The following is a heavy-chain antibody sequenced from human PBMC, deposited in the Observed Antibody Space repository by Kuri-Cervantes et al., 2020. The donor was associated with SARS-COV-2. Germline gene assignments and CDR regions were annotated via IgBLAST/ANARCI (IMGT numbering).Heavy chain of an antibody. CDR2: ISSSSSTI. CDR3: ARDKGFLEWWDYYYYGMEV. Sequence: GESLKISCAASGFTFSSYSMNWVRQAPGKGLEWVSYISSSSSTIYYADSVKGRFTISRDNAKISLYLQMNSLRAEDTAVYYCARDKGFLEWWDYYYYGMEVWGQGTTVTVSS. CDR1: GFTFSSYS. D-gene: IGHD3-3*01. J-gene: IGHJ6*02. V-gene: IGHV3-48*04.